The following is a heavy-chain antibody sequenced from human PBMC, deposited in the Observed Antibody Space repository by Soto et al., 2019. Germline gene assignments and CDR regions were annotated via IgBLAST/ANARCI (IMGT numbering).Heavy chain of an antibody. Sequence: PSETLSLTCTVSGGSISSGDYYWSWIRQPPGKGLEWIGYIYYSGSTYYNPSLKSRVTISVDTSKNQFSLKLSSVTAADTAVYYCARGARYRTGYNWFDTWGQGTLVTVS. D-gene: IGHD3-9*01. CDR1: GGSISSGDYY. J-gene: IGHJ5*02. CDR3: ARGARYRTGYNWFDT. CDR2: IYYSGST. V-gene: IGHV4-30-4*01.